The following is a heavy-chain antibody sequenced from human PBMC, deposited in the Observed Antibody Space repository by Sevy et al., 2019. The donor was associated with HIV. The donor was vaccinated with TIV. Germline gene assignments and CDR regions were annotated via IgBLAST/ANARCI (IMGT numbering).Heavy chain of an antibody. CDR3: ARYYYDNSGPGSWFDP. V-gene: IGHV4-59*01. CDR1: GGSISSYY. Sequence: SETLSLTCTVSGGSISSYYWTWIRQPPGKGLEWIGYRYYTGGANYNPSLKSRVTISVDTSKNQFSLKLSSVTAADTAVSYCARYYYDNSGPGSWFDPWGQGTLVTVSS. J-gene: IGHJ5*02. CDR2: RYYTGGA. D-gene: IGHD3-22*01.